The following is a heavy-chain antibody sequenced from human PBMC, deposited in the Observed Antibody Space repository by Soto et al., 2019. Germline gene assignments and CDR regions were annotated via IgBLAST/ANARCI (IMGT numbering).Heavy chain of an antibody. CDR1: GGSISSSSYY. CDR2: IYYSGST. D-gene: IGHD4-4*01. CDR3: ASTMTTVFDWFDP. Sequence: PSETLSLTCTVSGGSISSSSYYWGWIRQPPGKGLEWIGSIYYSGSTYYNPSLKSRVTISVDTSKNQFSLKLSSVTAVDTAVYYCASTMTTVFDWFDPWGQGTLVTVSS. V-gene: IGHV4-39*01. J-gene: IGHJ5*02.